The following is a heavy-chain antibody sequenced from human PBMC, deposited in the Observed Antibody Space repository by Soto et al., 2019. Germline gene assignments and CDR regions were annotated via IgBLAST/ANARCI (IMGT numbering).Heavy chain of an antibody. CDR3: ARLDILTGYYSYFDY. Sequence: SETLSLTCTVSGGSITSSSYYWGWIRQPPGKGLEWIGSIYYSGSTYYNPSLKSRVTISVDTSKNQFSLKLSSVTAADTAVYYCARLDILTGYYSYFDYWGQGTMVTVSS. CDR2: IYYSGST. CDR1: GGSITSSSYY. V-gene: IGHV4-39*01. D-gene: IGHD3-9*01. J-gene: IGHJ4*02.